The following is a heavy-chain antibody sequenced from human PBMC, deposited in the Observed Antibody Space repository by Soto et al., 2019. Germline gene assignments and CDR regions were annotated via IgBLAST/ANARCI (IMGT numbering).Heavy chain of an antibody. CDR2: INGRGGGS. CDR1: GFTFSTYA. J-gene: IGHJ4*02. D-gene: IGHD4-17*01. CDR3: AKDLNDYADYGPFDY. Sequence: EVQLLESGGGLVQPGGSLRLSCAASGFTFSTYAMSWVRQAPGKGLEWVSTINGRGGGSDYADSVKGRFTISRDNSKNTLYLQMNSLRADDTAMYYCAKDLNDYADYGPFDYWGQGTLVTVSS. V-gene: IGHV3-23*01.